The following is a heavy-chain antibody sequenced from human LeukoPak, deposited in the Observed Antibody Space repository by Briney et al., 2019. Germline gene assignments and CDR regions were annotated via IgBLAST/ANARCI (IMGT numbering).Heavy chain of an antibody. CDR1: GYTFTGYY. CDR2: INLSSGGT. Sequence: ASVKVSCKASGYTFTGYYMHWVRQAPGQGLEWMGWINLSSGGTNYAQMFQGRVTMTRDTSISTAYMELSRLRSDDTAVYYCAREVRGVKRWFDPWGQGTLVTVSS. CDR3: AREVRGVKRWFDP. J-gene: IGHJ5*02. V-gene: IGHV1-2*02. D-gene: IGHD3-10*01.